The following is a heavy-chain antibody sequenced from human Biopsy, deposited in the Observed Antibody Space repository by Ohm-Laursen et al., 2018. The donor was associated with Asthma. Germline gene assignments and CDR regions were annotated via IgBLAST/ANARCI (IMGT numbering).Heavy chain of an antibody. D-gene: IGHD3-3*01. CDR2: IYHRGNT. Sequence: PSDTLSLTCSVSGYSISNGGYYWTWVRQRPGKGLEWIGNIYHRGNTKYNPPLKSRLSFSVDTSKNQFSLKLSSVTAADTAIYFCARDYYDFWNRSVYTYFGMDVWGRGTTVVVSS. CDR1: GYSISNGGYY. J-gene: IGHJ6*02. V-gene: IGHV4-31*03. CDR3: ARDYYDFWNRSVYTYFGMDV.